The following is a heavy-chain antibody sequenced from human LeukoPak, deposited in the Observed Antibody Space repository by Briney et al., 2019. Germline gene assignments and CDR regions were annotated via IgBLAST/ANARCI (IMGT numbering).Heavy chain of an antibody. Sequence: PGASVKVSCKASGGTFSSYAISWVRQAPGQGLEWMGGIIPIFGTANYAQKFQGRVTITADESTSTAYMELSSLRSEDTAVYYCARTLGQNRWWLPGGKRPHFDYWGQGTLVTVSS. CDR2: IIPIFGTA. CDR1: GGTFSSYA. D-gene: IGHD5-12*01. J-gene: IGHJ4*02. V-gene: IGHV1-69*13. CDR3: ARTLGQNRWWLPGGKRPHFDY.